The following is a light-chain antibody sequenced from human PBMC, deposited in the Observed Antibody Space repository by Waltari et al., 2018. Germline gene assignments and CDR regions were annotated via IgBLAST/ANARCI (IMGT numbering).Light chain of an antibody. Sequence: QFALTQSPSTSAALSASVKLTCTLTSSHSSNIISWLHPQPGKVPRYLTKVNSEGSHRKGAEIPDRSAGSIYGAERSLSISSLQSEDEAHYYCETGGHGTWMFCGGTKLTVL. CDR1: SSHSSNI. CDR2: VNSEGSH. J-gene: IGLJ3*02. V-gene: IGLV4-69*01. CDR3: ETGGHGTWM.